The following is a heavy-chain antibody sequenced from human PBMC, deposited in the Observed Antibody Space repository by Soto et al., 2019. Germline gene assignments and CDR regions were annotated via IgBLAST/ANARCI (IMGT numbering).Heavy chain of an antibody. V-gene: IGHV3-23*01. D-gene: IGHD6-13*01. Sequence: GGSLRLSCAASGFTFSSYAMSWVRQAPGKGLEWVSAISGSGGSTYYADSVKGRFTISRDNSKNTLYLQMNSLRAEDTAVYYCAKDGGYSSSWYSPYYYYGMDVWGQGTTVTVSS. J-gene: IGHJ6*02. CDR1: GFTFSSYA. CDR2: ISGSGGST. CDR3: AKDGGYSSSWYSPYYYYGMDV.